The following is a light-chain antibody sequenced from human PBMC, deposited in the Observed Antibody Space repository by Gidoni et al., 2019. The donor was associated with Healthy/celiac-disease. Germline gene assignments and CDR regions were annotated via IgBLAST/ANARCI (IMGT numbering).Light chain of an antibody. CDR3: QQYYSTPPYT. CDR1: QSVFYSSNKKNY. V-gene: IGKV4-1*01. Sequence: DIVMTQSPDSLAVALGARATINCKSSQSVFYSSNKKNYLAWYQQKPGPPPNLLIYWASTRESRVPDRFSGSGSGTDFTLTISSLQAEDVAVYYCQQYYSTPPYTFXXXTKLEIK. CDR2: WAS. J-gene: IGKJ2*01.